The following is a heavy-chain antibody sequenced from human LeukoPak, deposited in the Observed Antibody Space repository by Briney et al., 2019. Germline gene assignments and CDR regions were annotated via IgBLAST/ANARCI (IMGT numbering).Heavy chain of an antibody. CDR2: IYHSGSP. D-gene: IGHD4-17*01. Sequence: GSLRLSCVASGFTFSRYWMSWVRQAPGKGLEWIGNIYHSGSPYYNPSLKSRVTISVDTSKNQFSLKLSPVTAADTAVYYCARERDYVFDYWGQGTLVTVSS. J-gene: IGHJ4*02. CDR3: ARERDYVFDY. CDR1: GFTFSRYW. V-gene: IGHV4/OR15-8*01.